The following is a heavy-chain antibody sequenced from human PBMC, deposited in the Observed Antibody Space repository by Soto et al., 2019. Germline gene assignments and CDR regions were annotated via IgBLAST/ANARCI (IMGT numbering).Heavy chain of an antibody. CDR3: ARLPDYSYFFGLDV. Sequence: EVQLVESGGGLIQPGGFLRLSCAASGFIVSHNYMSWVRQAPGKGLEWVSLIYDDGRSYYADSVKGRFTISRDNSKNMLYLQLNSLRAEDSAVYYCARLPDYSYFFGLDVWGQGTTVTVSS. J-gene: IGHJ6*02. CDR1: GFIVSHNY. V-gene: IGHV3-53*01. CDR2: IYDDGRS.